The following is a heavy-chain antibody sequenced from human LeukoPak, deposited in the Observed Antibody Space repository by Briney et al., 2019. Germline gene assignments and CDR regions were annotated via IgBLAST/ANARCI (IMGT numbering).Heavy chain of an antibody. CDR3: SRDQAYDFWSGYLFYYRMLL. V-gene: IGHV3-21*01. CDR2: ISRSSSYI. CDR1: GFTFSSYS. D-gene: IGHD3-3*01. J-gene: IGHJ6*02. Sequence: GGSLRLSCAASGFTFSSYSMNWGREAPGKGREGVSSISRSSSYIYFPYSLNRPFTISRDNPQNSLYLQLTSLRAEHTALYYCSRDQAYDFWSGYLFYYRMLLWGQGPTVTVSS.